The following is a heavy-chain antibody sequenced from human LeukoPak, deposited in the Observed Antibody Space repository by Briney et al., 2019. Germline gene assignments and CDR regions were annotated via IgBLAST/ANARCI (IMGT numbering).Heavy chain of an antibody. V-gene: IGHV4-59*01. D-gene: IGHD2-2*01. CDR3: ARVRNGVSMPSFDY. J-gene: IGHJ4*02. CDR2: IYYSVST. CDR1: GGSISSYY. Sequence: PSETLSLTCTVSGGSISSYYWSWIRQPPGKGLEWIGYIYYSVSTNYNPSLKSRVTISVDTSKNQFSLKLSSVTAADTAVYYCARVRNGVSMPSFDYWGQGTLVTVSS.